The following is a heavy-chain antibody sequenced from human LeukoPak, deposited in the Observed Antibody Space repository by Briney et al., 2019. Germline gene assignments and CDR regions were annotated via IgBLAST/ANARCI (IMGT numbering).Heavy chain of an antibody. J-gene: IGHJ5*02. D-gene: IGHD6-13*01. CDR3: ARDMAAAGTLGFDP. V-gene: IGHV3-30-3*01. CDR1: GFTFSSYA. Sequence: QPGRSLRPSCAASGFTFSSYAMHWVRQAPGKGLEWVAVISYDGSNKYYADSVKGRFTISRDNSKNTLYLQMNSLRAEDTAVYYCARDMAAAGTLGFDPWGQGTLVTVSS. CDR2: ISYDGSNK.